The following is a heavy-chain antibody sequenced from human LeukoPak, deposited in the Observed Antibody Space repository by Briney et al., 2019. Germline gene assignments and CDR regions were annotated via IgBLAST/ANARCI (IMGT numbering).Heavy chain of an antibody. CDR3: ARGVGDLWSGYYDY. CDR2: INHSGST. Sequence: PSETLSLTCAVYGGSFSGYYWSWIRQPPGKGLEWIGEINHSGSTNYNPSLKSRVTISVDTSKNQFSLKLSSVTAADTAVYYCARGVGDLWSGYYDYWGQGTLVTVSS. J-gene: IGHJ4*02. D-gene: IGHD3-3*01. CDR1: GGSFSGYY. V-gene: IGHV4-34*01.